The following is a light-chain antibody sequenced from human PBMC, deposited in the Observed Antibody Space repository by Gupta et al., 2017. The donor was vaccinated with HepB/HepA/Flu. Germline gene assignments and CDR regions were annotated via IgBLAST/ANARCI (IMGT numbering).Light chain of an antibody. Sequence: AIRMTQSPSSFSASTGDRVTITCRPSQGISSYLAWYQQKPGKATKLLIYAASTLQSGVPSRFSGSGSGKDFTLTISCLQYEDFATYYCQQYYSYPFTFGPGTKVDIK. V-gene: IGKV1-8*01. CDR3: QQYYSYPFT. CDR1: QGISSY. J-gene: IGKJ3*01. CDR2: AAS.